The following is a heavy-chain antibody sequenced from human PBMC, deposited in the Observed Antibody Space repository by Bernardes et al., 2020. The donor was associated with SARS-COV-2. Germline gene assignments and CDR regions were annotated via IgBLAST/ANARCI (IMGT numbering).Heavy chain of an antibody. V-gene: IGHV3-23*01. CDR2: ISVTGGKT. CDR3: ARSAGMDV. J-gene: IGHJ6*02. CDR1: GFTFDSFA. Sequence: GGSLRLSCAASGFTFDSFALSWVRQTPGQGLEWVSSISVTGGKTFYADSVHRRFSISRDNSENLLFLQMNSLRAEDTAVFYCARSAGMDVWGQGTMVTVSS.